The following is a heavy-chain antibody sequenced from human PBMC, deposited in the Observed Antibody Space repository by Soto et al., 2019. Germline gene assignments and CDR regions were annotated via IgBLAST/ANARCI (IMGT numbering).Heavy chain of an antibody. CDR2: IYYSGST. CDR3: ARDFGYCSGGSCYGQVAFDI. Sequence: SETLSLTCTVSGGSISSYYWSWIRQPPGKGLEWIGYIYYSGSTNYNPSLKSRVTISVDTSKNQFSLKLSSVTAADTAVYYCARDFGYCSGGSCYGQVAFDIWGQGTMVTVSS. CDR1: GGSISSYY. V-gene: IGHV4-59*01. J-gene: IGHJ3*02. D-gene: IGHD2-15*01.